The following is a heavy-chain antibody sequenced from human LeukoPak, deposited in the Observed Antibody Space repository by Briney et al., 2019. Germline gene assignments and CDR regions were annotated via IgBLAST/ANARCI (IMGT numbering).Heavy chain of an antibody. V-gene: IGHV3-23*01. Sequence: GGSLRLSCAASGFTFSSYAMSWVRQAPGKGLEWVSAISGSGGSTYYADSVKGRFTISRDNSKNTLYLRMNSLRAEDTAVYYCAKLPPPYCSSTSCPDYWGQGTLVTVSS. CDR1: GFTFSSYA. D-gene: IGHD2-2*01. CDR3: AKLPPPYCSSTSCPDY. CDR2: ISGSGGST. J-gene: IGHJ4*02.